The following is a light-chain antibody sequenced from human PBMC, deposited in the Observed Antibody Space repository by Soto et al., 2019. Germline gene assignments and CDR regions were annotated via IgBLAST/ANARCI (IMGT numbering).Light chain of an antibody. J-gene: IGLJ1*01. CDR1: SSNIGSNA. Sequence: QAVPTQPPSASGTPGQRVTISCSGSSSNIGSNAVKWYQQLPGTAPKLLIFADNQRPSGVPDRFSGSKSGTSAALAISGLQSEDEADYYCASLDDSLHGKVFGTGTKVTVL. V-gene: IGLV1-44*01. CDR3: ASLDDSLHGKV. CDR2: ADN.